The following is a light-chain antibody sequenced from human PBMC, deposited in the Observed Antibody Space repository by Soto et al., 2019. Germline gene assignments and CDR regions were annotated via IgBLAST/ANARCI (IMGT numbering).Light chain of an antibody. Sequence: QSVLTQPPSASGSPGQSITISCTGTGSDVGYYTFVSWYQQHPVNAPKLMIYEVSNRPSGVSNRFSGSKSGNTASLTISGLQAEDEADYYCTSYTANSTYVFGTGTKVTVL. CDR3: TSYTANSTYV. CDR1: GSDVGYYTF. CDR2: EVS. V-gene: IGLV2-14*01. J-gene: IGLJ1*01.